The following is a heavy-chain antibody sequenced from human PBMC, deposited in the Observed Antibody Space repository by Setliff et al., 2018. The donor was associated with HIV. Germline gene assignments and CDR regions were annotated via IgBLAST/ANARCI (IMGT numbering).Heavy chain of an antibody. CDR3: ARRIPLRQWMVPGDSFDV. CDR1: SDSIRFYY. V-gene: IGHV4-59*08. D-gene: IGHD3-10*01. Sequence: PSETLSLTCTVSSDSIRFYYWTWIRQPPGKGLEWIGNIYYTGSTNYNPSLKSRITISLDTSKNQLSLRLRSVTAADTAVYYCARRIPLRQWMVPGDSFDVWGRGTKVTVSS. J-gene: IGHJ3*01. CDR2: IYYTGST.